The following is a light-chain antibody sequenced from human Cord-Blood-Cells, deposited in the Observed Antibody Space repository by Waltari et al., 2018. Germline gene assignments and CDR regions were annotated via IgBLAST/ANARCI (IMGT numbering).Light chain of an antibody. CDR1: SRPVGSYII. CDR2: EGS. J-gene: IGLJ2*01. V-gene: IGLV2-23*01. CDR3: CSYAGSSTPVV. Sequence: QSGLTQHASVSRSPGPSMTTPCTGGSRPVGSYIISHLYHQHPGKAPKLMIYEGSKRPSGFSNRFSGSKSGNTASLTISGLQAEDEADYYCCSYAGSSTPVVFGGGTKLTVL.